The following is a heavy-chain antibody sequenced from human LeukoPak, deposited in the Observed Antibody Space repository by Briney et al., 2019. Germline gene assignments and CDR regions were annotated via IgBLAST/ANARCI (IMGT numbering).Heavy chain of an antibody. J-gene: IGHJ4*02. V-gene: IGHV3-30*18. CDR1: GFTFSSYG. D-gene: IGHD3-10*01. CDR3: ANDLAYQYASGSK. CDR2: ISYDGSNK. Sequence: GGSLRLSCAASGFTFSSYGMHWVRQAPGKGLEWVAVISYDGSNKYYADSVKGRFTISRDNSKSTIYLQMTSLRAEDTDLYYCANDLAYQYASGSKWGQGTLVTVSS.